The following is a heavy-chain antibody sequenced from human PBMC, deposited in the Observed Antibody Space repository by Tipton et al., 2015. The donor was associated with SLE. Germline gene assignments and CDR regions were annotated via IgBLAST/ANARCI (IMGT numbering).Heavy chain of an antibody. Sequence: GSLRLSCAVYGGSFSGHYWSWIRRPPGKGLEWIGEINHSGSTNYNPSLKSRVTISVDTSKNQFSLKLTSVTAADTAVYYCARGDYSNYGWFDPWGQGTLVTVSS. V-gene: IGHV4-34*01. CDR2: INHSGST. CDR1: GGSFSGHY. CDR3: ARGDYSNYGWFDP. D-gene: IGHD4-11*01. J-gene: IGHJ5*02.